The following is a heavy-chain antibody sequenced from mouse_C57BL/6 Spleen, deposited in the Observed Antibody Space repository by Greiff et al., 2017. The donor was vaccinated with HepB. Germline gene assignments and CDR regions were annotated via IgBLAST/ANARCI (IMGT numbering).Heavy chain of an antibody. CDR2: IRNKANNHAT. Sequence: EVQVVESGGGLVQPGGSMKLSCAASGFTFSDAWMDWVRQSPEKGLEWVAEIRNKANNHATYYAESVKGRFTISRDDSKSSVYLQMNSLRAEDTGIYYCTITTGYYAMDYWGQGTSVTVSS. J-gene: IGHJ4*01. CDR1: GFTFSDAW. D-gene: IGHD2-4*01. V-gene: IGHV6-6*01. CDR3: TITTGYYAMDY.